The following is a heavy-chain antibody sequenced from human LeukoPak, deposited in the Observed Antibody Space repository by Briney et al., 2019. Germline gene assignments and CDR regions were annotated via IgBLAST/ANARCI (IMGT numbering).Heavy chain of an antibody. V-gene: IGHV1-2*02. Sequence: ASVKVSCKASGYTFTGYYMHWVRQAPGQGLEWMGWINPNSGGTNYAQKFQGRVTMTRDTSISTAYMELSRLRSDDTAVYYCARADRSGGSCYGTIDDYWGQGTLVTVSS. CDR3: ARADRSGGSCYGTIDDY. D-gene: IGHD2-15*01. CDR2: INPNSGGT. CDR1: GYTFTGYY. J-gene: IGHJ4*02.